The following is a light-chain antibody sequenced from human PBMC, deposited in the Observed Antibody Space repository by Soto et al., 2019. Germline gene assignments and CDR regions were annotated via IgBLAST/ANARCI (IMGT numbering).Light chain of an antibody. J-gene: IGKJ1*01. CDR3: QQYDVYSQWM. V-gene: IGKV1-5*03. CDR1: QTITRW. CDR2: KAS. Sequence: DIQRSKSPSTLSASVGSRAPITCRASQTITRWMAWYKQKPGEAPKLLIYKASNLESGVSSRFSGSGSGTEFTLTIRSLKPDDSATYYCQQYDVYSQWMFGHGNKLDI.